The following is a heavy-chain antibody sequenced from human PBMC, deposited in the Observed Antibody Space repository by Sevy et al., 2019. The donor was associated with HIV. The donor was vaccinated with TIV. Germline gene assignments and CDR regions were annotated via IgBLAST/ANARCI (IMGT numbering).Heavy chain of an antibody. D-gene: IGHD3-22*01. CDR3: ARDGQREYYDSSGYYYYFDY. Sequence: GGSLRLSCAASGFTFSSYAMHWVRQAPGKGLEWVAVISYDGSNKYYADSVKGRFTISRDNSKNTLYLQMNSLRAEDTAVYYCARDGQREYYDSSGYYYYFDYWGQGTLVTVSS. J-gene: IGHJ4*02. CDR2: ISYDGSNK. V-gene: IGHV3-30-3*01. CDR1: GFTFSSYA.